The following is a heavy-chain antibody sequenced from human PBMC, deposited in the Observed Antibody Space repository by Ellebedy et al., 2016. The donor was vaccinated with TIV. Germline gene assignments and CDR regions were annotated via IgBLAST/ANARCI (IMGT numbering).Heavy chain of an antibody. J-gene: IGHJ5*02. V-gene: IGHV1-2*02. CDR2: INPNSGGT. CDR3: ARVPGSEDWFDP. CDR1: GYTFTDYH. Sequence: ASVKVSCKASGYTFTDYHIHWVRQATGQGLEWMGWINPNSGGTYYEQKFQGRVTMSRDTSISTAYMELSRLTSDDTAVYYCARVPGSEDWFDPWGQGTLVTVSS.